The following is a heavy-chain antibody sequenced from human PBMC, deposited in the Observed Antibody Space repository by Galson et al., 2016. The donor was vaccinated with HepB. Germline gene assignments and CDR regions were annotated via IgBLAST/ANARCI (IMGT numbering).Heavy chain of an antibody. CDR3: ARDPRKIRYQLLEIYYYYYAMDV. Sequence: SLRLSCAASGFTFGTFGMHWVRQAPGKGLEWVALIYYDGSNKYYADSVKGRFTISRDNSYNTLYLQMNSLRSDDTAVYYCARDPRKIRYQLLEIYYYYYAMDVWGQGTTVTVSS. CDR2: IYYDGSNK. V-gene: IGHV3-30*03. D-gene: IGHD2-2*01. J-gene: IGHJ6*02. CDR1: GFTFGTFG.